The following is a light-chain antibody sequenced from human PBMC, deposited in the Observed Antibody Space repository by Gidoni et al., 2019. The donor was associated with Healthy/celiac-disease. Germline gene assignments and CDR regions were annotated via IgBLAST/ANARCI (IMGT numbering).Light chain of an antibody. CDR3: QQYYSYPWT. CDR1: QGISSY. Sequence: AIRMTQSPSSFSASTGDRVTITCRASQGISSYLAWYQQKQGKAPKLLIYAASTLQSGVPSRFRGSGSGTDFTLTISCLQSEDFATYYCQQYYSYPWTFXQXTKVXIK. V-gene: IGKV1-8*01. CDR2: AAS. J-gene: IGKJ1*01.